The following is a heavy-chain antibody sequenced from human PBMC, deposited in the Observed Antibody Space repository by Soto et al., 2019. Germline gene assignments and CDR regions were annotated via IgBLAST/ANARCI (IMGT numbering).Heavy chain of an antibody. V-gene: IGHV4-4*07. Sequence: QVQLQESSPGLVRPSETLSLTCTVSGGSISSYRWSWIRQPAGKGLEWIGRLNTYGNTHYNPSLTSRVTVSVDTSRNQFFLTLRSVTAADSAVYHCGRESGETWDYEASWGQGTPVTVSS. J-gene: IGHJ5*02. D-gene: IGHD1-7*01. CDR2: LNTYGNT. CDR3: GRESGETWDYEAS. CDR1: GGSISSYR.